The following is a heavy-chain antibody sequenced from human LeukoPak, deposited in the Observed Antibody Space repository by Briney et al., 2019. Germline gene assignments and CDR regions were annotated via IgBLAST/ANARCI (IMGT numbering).Heavy chain of an antibody. V-gene: IGHV4-4*07. Sequence: SETLSLTCTVSGGSISSYYWNWIRQPAGKGLEWIGRIYTSGSTNYNPSLKSRVTMSVDTSKNQFSLKLSSVTAADTAVYYCARSFERYTTVAGTLDYWGQGTLVTVSS. CDR3: ARSFERYTTVAGTLDY. D-gene: IGHD6-19*01. CDR2: IYTSGST. CDR1: GGSISSYY. J-gene: IGHJ4*02.